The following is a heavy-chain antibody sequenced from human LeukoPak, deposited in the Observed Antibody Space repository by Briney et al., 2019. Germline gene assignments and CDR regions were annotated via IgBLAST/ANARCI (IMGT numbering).Heavy chain of an antibody. J-gene: IGHJ4*02. CDR3: ARDALRWGYYFDY. Sequence: GGSLRLSCAASGFTVSSNYMSWVRQAPGKGLVWVSVIYSGGSTYYADSVKGRFTISRDNSKNTLYLQMNSLRAEDTAVYYCARDALRWGYYFDYWGQGTLVTVSS. V-gene: IGHV3-53*01. CDR1: GFTVSSNY. D-gene: IGHD4-23*01. CDR2: IYSGGST.